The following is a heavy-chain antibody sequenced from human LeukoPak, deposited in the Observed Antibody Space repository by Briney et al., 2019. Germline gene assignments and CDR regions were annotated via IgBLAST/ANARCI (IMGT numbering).Heavy chain of an antibody. CDR3: ARGGLRGVIVIGDNWFDP. CDR1: GYTFTGYG. Sequence: ASVKVSCKASGYTFTGYGIHWVRPAPGQRLKWMGWINAGNGDTKYSQMFQGRVTITRDTSASTAYMTLSSLRSEDTAVYYCARGGLRGVIVIGDNWFDPWGQGTLVTVSS. J-gene: IGHJ5*02. D-gene: IGHD3-16*02. V-gene: IGHV1-3*01. CDR2: INAGNGDT.